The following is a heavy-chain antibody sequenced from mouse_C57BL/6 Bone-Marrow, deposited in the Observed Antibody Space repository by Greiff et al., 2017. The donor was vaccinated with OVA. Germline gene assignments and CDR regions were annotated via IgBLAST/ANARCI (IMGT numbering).Heavy chain of an antibody. Sequence: VHVKQSGAELVRPGASVKLSCTASGFNIKDDYMHWVKQRPEQGLEWIGWIDPENGDTEYASKFQGKATITADTSSNTAYLQLSSLTSEDTAVYYCTSNGNIDYWGQGTTLTVSS. CDR3: TSNGNIDY. CDR1: GFNIKDDY. V-gene: IGHV14-4*01. CDR2: IDPENGDT. D-gene: IGHD2-1*01. J-gene: IGHJ2*01.